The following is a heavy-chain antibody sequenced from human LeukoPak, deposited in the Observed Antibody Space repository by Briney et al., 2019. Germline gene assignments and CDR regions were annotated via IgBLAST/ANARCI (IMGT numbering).Heavy chain of an antibody. CDR2: IYYSGST. D-gene: IGHD3-10*01. CDR1: GGSISSGGYY. CDR3: AREHGVLLWFGELWGAFDI. Sequence: PSETLSLTCTVSGGSISSGGYYWSWIRQHPGKGLEWIGYIYYSGSTYCNPSLKSRVTISVDTSKYQFSLKLSSVTAADTAVYYCAREHGVLLWFGELWGAFDIWGQGTMVTVSS. J-gene: IGHJ3*02. V-gene: IGHV4-31*03.